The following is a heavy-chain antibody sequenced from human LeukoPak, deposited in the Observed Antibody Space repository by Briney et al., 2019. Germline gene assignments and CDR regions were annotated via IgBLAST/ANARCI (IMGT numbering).Heavy chain of an antibody. V-gene: IGHV4-34*01. Sequence: PSETLSLTCAVSGGSLSGYYWTWIRQPPGKGLEWIGEINHSGSTNYNPSLKSRVTISVDTSKNQFSLKLSSVTAADTAVYYCARKYYYDSSGYYRNWGQGTLVTVSS. J-gene: IGHJ4*02. CDR1: GGSLSGYY. CDR3: ARKYYYDSSGYYRN. CDR2: INHSGST. D-gene: IGHD3-22*01.